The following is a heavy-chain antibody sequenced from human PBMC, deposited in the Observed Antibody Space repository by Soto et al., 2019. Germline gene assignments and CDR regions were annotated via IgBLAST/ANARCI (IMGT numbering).Heavy chain of an antibody. CDR3: ATGPLDRYFDL. CDR1: GDTFNSKF. J-gene: IGHJ2*01. Sequence: ASVKVSCKASGDTFNSKFMHWVRQAPGQGLEWMGIIDTSGGGTSYGQKFQGRVTLTRDTSTSTLYMELTGLRYEDTAVYYCATGPLDRYFDLWGRGTLVTVSS. V-gene: IGHV1-46*02. CDR2: IDTSGGGT.